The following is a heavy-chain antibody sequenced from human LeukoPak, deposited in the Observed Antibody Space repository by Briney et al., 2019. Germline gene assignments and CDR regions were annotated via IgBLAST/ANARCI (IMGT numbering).Heavy chain of an antibody. CDR2: INPRTGST. CDR1: GYTFIDYY. V-gene: IGHV1-2*02. J-gene: IGHJ4*02. CDR3: ARTHSNYFDY. Sequence: ASVKVSCKASGYTFIDYYLHWMRQAPGRSLEWMGLINPRTGSTDYAQIFQGRVTMTRDTSISTASMELKGLTSDDTAVYFCARTHSNYFDYWGQGTLVTVSS.